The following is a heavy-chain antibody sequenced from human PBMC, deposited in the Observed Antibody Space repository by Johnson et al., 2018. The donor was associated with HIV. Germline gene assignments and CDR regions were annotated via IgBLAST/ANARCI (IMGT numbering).Heavy chain of an antibody. CDR1: GFTFDDYA. V-gene: IGHV3-9*01. Sequence: VQLVESGGGLIQPGRSLRLSCAASGFTFDDYAMHWVRQAPGKGLEWVSGISWNSGSVGYADSVKGRFTISRDNAKNSLYLQMNSLRAEDTALYYCAKDMGWFRKWGDAFDIWGQGTMVTVSS. CDR2: ISWNSGSV. D-gene: IGHD3-10*01. J-gene: IGHJ3*02. CDR3: AKDMGWFRKWGDAFDI.